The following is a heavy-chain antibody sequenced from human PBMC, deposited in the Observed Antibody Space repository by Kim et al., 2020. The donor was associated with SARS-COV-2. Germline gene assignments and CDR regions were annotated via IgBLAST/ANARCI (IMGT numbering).Heavy chain of an antibody. Sequence: GGSLRLSCAASGFTVSSNYMSWVRQAPGKGLEWVSVIYSGGSTYYADSVKGRFTISRDNSKNTLYLQMNSLRAEDTAVYYCARKSSYYYDSSGLSALGAFDIWGQGTMVTVSS. CDR2: IYSGGST. V-gene: IGHV3-53*01. D-gene: IGHD3-22*01. CDR1: GFTVSSNY. J-gene: IGHJ3*02. CDR3: ARKSSYYYDSSGLSALGAFDI.